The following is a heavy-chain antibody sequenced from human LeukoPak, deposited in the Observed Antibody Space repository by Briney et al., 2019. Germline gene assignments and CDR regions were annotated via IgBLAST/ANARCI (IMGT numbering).Heavy chain of an antibody. Sequence: SGGSLRLSCAVSGFTFDDYAMHWVRQVPGKGLEWVSGINWNSDSIGYADSVKGRFTISRDNSKNSLYLQVNSLRAEDTALYYCAKDLAYSSSWGMGRMDVWGKGTTVTVSS. J-gene: IGHJ6*04. V-gene: IGHV3-9*01. CDR3: AKDLAYSSSWGMGRMDV. CDR2: INWNSDSI. CDR1: GFTFDDYA. D-gene: IGHD6-13*01.